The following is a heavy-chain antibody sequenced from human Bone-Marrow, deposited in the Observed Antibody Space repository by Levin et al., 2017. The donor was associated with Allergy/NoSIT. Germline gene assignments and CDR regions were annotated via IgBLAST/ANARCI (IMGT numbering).Heavy chain of an antibody. V-gene: IGHV1-2*02. J-gene: IGHJ3*01. CDR3: AILTHYYDSSGPHSFDV. Sequence: ASVKVSCEASGYIFTDYYIHWVRQAPGQGLEWMGWVNPKTGGTHYIQKFEGRVTMTMDASLSTAYMELSRLTSDDTAVYFCAILTHYYDSSGPHSFDVWGQGTMVTVTS. CDR2: VNPKTGGT. D-gene: IGHD3-22*01. CDR1: GYIFTDYY.